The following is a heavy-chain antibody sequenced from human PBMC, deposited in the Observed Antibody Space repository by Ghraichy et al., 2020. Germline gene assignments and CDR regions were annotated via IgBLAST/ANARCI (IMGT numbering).Heavy chain of an antibody. CDR2: ISSSGSTI. D-gene: IGHD2-2*01. J-gene: IGHJ4*02. CDR1: GFTFSDYY. CDR3: ARAGPSGGHTIVVVPAAIPDY. V-gene: IGHV3-11*01. Sequence: GGSLRLSCAASGFTFSDYYMSWIRQAPGKGLEWVSYISSSGSTIYYADSVKGRFTISRDNAKNSLYLQMNSLRAEDTAVYYCARAGPSGGHTIVVVPAAIPDYWGQGTLVTVSS.